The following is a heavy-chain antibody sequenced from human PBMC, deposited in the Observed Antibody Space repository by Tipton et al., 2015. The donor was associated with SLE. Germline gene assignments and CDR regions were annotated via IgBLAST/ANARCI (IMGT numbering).Heavy chain of an antibody. CDR1: GFTFNSYG. Sequence: SLRLSCAASGFTFNSYGMHWVRQAPGKGLEWVAFIQFGGSNKYYADSVKGRFTISRDNSKNTLYLQMNSLRAEDTAVYYCAKDERWLQLRPSYFDLWGRGTLVTVSS. V-gene: IGHV3-30*02. CDR3: AKDERWLQLRPSYFDL. J-gene: IGHJ2*01. CDR2: IQFGGSNK. D-gene: IGHD5-24*01.